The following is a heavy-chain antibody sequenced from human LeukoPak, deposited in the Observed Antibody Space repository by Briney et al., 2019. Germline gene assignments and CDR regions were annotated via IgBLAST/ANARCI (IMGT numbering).Heavy chain of an antibody. D-gene: IGHD2-2*01. J-gene: IGHJ5*02. V-gene: IGHV1-18*01. CDR2: ISAYNGNT. Sequence: ASVTVSCKASGYTFTSYGISWVRQAPGQGLEWMGWISAYNGNTNYAQKLQGRVTMTTDTSTSTAYMELRSLRSDDTAVYYCARAVVVPAAPQGTWFDPWGRGTLVTASS. CDR3: ARAVVVPAAPQGTWFDP. CDR1: GYTFTSYG.